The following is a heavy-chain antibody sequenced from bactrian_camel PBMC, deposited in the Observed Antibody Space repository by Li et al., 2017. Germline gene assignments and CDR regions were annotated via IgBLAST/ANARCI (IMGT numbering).Heavy chain of an antibody. D-gene: IGHD3*01. V-gene: IGHV3-3*01. Sequence: HVQLVESGGGSVQAGGSLKLSCSFSGYSRYCVGWIRQVPGKEREGVAGSDQQGGTRYKESVKGRFNISRDNGDGTLYLQMNNLKPEDTAVYYCAAVPSRYCLHSLATSCLRGQGTQVTVS. J-gene: IGHJ4*01. CDR2: SDQQGGTR. CDR1: GYSRYC. CDR3: AAVPSRYCLHSLATSCL.